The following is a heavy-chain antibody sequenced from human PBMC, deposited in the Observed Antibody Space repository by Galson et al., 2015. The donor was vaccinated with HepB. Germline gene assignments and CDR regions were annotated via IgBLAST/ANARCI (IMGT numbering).Heavy chain of an antibody. CDR2: IRTQANSYAT. J-gene: IGHJ6*02. Sequence: SLRLSCEASGFTFSGSDMHWVRQASGKGLEWIGRIRTQANSYATTYSASVKGRFTISRDDSKNTAYLQMNSLKIEDTAVYYCTNVSLGYIDAWGQGTTVTVSS. D-gene: IGHD6-25*01. CDR1: GFTFSGSD. V-gene: IGHV3-73*01. CDR3: TNVSLGYIDA.